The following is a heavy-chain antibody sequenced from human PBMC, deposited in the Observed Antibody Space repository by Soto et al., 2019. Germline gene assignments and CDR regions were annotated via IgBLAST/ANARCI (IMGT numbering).Heavy chain of an antibody. CDR1: GYTFTSYD. CDR3: ARGRTNVIFGVVIRGYYYYGMDV. V-gene: IGHV1-8*01. Sequence: ASVKVSCKASGYTFTSYDINWVRQATGQGLEWMGWMNPNSGNKGYAQKFQGRVTMTRNTSISTAYMELSSLRSEDTAVYYCARGRTNVIFGVVIRGYYYYGMDVWGQGTTVTVSS. D-gene: IGHD3-3*01. J-gene: IGHJ6*02. CDR2: MNPNSGNK.